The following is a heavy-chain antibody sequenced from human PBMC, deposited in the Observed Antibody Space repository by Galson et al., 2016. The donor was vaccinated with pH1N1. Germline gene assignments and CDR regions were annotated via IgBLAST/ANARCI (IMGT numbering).Heavy chain of an antibody. CDR1: GYSFTHYW. CDR3: ARGSGSPDSYYYYGMDV. V-gene: IGHV5-51*01. D-gene: IGHD3-10*01. Sequence: QSGAEVTKPGKSLKISCKGSGYSFTHYWIGWVRQMPGKGLEWMGIIYPSDSDTRYSPSFQGQVTISADKSISTAYLQWSSLKASDTAIYYCARGSGSPDSYYYYGMDVWGQGTTVTVSS. CDR2: IYPSDSDT. J-gene: IGHJ6*02.